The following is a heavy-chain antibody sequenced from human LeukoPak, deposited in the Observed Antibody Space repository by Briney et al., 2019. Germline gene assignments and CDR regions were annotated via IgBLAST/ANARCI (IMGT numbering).Heavy chain of an antibody. V-gene: IGHV3-48*01. CDR3: AKGGMTAASYYGMDV. D-gene: IGHD2-2*01. CDR2: ISSGSSTI. J-gene: IGHJ6*02. Sequence: GGSLRLSCAASGFTFSGYPMNWVRQAPGKGLEWVSYISSGSSTIYYADSVKGRFTISRDNSKNTLYLQMNSLRAEDTAVYYCAKGGMTAASYYGMDVWGQGTTVTVSS. CDR1: GFTFSGYP.